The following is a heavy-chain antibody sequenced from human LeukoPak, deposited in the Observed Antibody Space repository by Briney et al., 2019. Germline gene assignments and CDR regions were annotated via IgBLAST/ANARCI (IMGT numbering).Heavy chain of an antibody. J-gene: IGHJ1*01. Sequence: ASVKVSCKASGYTFTGYYMHWVRQAPGQGLEWMGWINPNSGGTNYAQKFQGRVTMTRDMSISTAYMELSRLRSDDTAVYYCARELAAAASLAEYFQHWGQGTLVTVSS. CDR2: INPNSGGT. D-gene: IGHD6-13*01. V-gene: IGHV1-2*02. CDR3: ARELAAAASLAEYFQH. CDR1: GYTFTGYY.